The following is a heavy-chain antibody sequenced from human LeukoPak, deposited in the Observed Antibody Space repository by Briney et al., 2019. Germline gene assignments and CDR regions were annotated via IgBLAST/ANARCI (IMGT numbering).Heavy chain of an antibody. V-gene: IGHV1-2*02. Sequence: RASVKVSCKASGYTFTSYGISWVRQAPGQGLEWMGWINPNSGGTNYAQKFQGRVTMTRDTSISTAYMELSRLRSDDTAVYYCARVYYDSSGYRTFDYWGQGTLVTVSS. CDR1: GYTFTSYG. CDR2: INPNSGGT. D-gene: IGHD3-22*01. J-gene: IGHJ4*02. CDR3: ARVYYDSSGYRTFDY.